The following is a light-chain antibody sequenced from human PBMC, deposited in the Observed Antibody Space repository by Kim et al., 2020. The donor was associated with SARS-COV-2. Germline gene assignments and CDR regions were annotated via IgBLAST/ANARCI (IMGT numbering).Light chain of an antibody. V-gene: IGLV3-21*04. Sequence: SYELTQTPSVSVAPGQTTRITCGGDNIGTKSVHWYQQKAGQAPVLVMYYDIDRPSGIPERFSASNSGNAATLTISRVEAGDEADYSCQVWDSNTDLVIFGGGTKLTVL. CDR1: NIGTKS. J-gene: IGLJ2*01. CDR3: QVWDSNTDLVI. CDR2: YDI.